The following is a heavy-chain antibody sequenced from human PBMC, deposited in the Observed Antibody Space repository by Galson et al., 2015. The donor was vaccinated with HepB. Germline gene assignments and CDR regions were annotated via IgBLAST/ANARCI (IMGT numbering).Heavy chain of an antibody. V-gene: IGHV1-2*02. CDR3: VRGLSGGWYFDP. J-gene: IGHJ5*02. D-gene: IGHD6-19*01. Sequence: SVKVSCKASGYTFTDYYLHWVRQGPGQGLEWVGWINPHSGETQFAQVFQGSVTLNKDASINTVYMELSRLRFDDTAVYYCVRGLSGGWYFDPWGQGTLVTVSS. CDR2: INPHSGET. CDR1: GYTFTDYY.